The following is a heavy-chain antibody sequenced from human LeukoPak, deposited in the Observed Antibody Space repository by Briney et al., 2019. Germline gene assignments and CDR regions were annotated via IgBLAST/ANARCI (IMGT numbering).Heavy chain of an antibody. CDR3: ARDRYSIVATMYFDY. CDR2: IKQDGSEK. J-gene: IGHJ4*02. D-gene: IGHD5-12*01. Sequence: TGGSLRLSCAASGFTFSSYALSWVRQAPGKGLEWVANIKQDGSEKYYVDSVKGRFTISRDNAKNSLHLQMNSLRAEDTAVYYCARDRYSIVATMYFDYWGQGTLVTVSS. CDR1: GFTFSSYA. V-gene: IGHV3-7*01.